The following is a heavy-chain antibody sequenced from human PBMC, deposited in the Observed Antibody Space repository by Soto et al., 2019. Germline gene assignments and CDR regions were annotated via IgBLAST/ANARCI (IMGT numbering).Heavy chain of an antibody. V-gene: IGHV4-30-2*01. CDR3: ARDQLEGNWFDP. CDR1: GGSISSGGYS. CDR2: IYHSGYT. J-gene: IGHJ5*02. Sequence: QLQLQESGSGLVKPSQTPSLTCTVSGGSISSGGYSWNWIRQAPGKGLEWIGYIYHSGYTLYNPSLTGRVTISVDKSKNHFSLNLTSVTAADTAVYYCARDQLEGNWFDPWGQGTLVTVSS. D-gene: IGHD1-1*01.